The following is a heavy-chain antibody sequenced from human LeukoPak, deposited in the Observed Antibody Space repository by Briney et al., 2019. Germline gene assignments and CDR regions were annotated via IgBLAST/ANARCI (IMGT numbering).Heavy chain of an antibody. CDR1: GFSLDDYA. J-gene: IGHJ3*01. V-gene: IGHV3-9*01. CDR2: ISWDSGSQ. Sequence: PGRSLRLSCVGSGFSLDDYAMHWVRQVPGEGLEWVSSISWDSGSQAYADSVRGRFTISRDNAKNSLYLQMNSLRPEDTAFYYCIKDMGFDLLKDAFHVWGQGTLVTVSS. CDR3: IKDMGFDLLKDAFHV. D-gene: IGHD3-9*01.